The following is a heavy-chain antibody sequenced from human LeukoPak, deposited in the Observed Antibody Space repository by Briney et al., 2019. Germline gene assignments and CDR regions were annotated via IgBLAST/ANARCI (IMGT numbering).Heavy chain of an antibody. CDR3: ARDKRLLVRWGFDP. CDR2: INHSGST. CDR1: GGSFSGYY. Sequence: PSETLSLTCAVYGGSFSGYYWSWIRQPPGKGLEWIGEINHSGSTNYNPSLKSRVTISVDTSKNQFSLKLSSVTAADTAVYYCARDKRLLVRWGFDPWGQGTLVTVSS. J-gene: IGHJ5*02. D-gene: IGHD3-10*01. V-gene: IGHV4-34*01.